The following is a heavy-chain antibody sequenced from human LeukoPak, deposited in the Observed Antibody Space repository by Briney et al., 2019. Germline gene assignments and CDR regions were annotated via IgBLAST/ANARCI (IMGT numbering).Heavy chain of an antibody. Sequence: PSETLSLTCTVSGGSISSYYWSWIRQPPGKGLEWFGFIYYRGSTNYNPSLKSRVTISVDTSKNQFSLKLSSVTAADTAVYYCARGGYYDSSGYSKFDYWGQGTLVTVSS. CDR2: IYYRGST. V-gene: IGHV4-59*01. CDR1: GGSISSYY. CDR3: ARGGYYDSSGYSKFDY. D-gene: IGHD3-22*01. J-gene: IGHJ4*02.